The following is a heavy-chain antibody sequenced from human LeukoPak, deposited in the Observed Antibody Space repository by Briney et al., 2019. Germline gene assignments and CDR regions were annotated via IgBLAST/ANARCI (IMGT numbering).Heavy chain of an antibody. CDR1: GFTLRSFR. Sequence: AGTLTLSCAVSGFTLRSFRMHLFRQAACHMLYAAAWIAHDARNSYHEDSFNGRFTISRDNSKNTLYLQRNSLTAEDTAVYYCARDGDYYGSGSYYAPEVDYWGQGTLFTVSS. V-gene: IGHV3-33*05. CDR3: ARDGDYYGSGSYYAPEVDY. J-gene: IGHJ4*02. CDR2: IAHDARNS. D-gene: IGHD3-10*01.